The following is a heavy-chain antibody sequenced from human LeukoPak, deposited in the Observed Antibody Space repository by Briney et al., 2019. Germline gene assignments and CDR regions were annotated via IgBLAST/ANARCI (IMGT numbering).Heavy chain of an antibody. J-gene: IGHJ6*02. V-gene: IGHV3-21*04. D-gene: IGHD1-26*01. CDR2: ISGNSNYI. CDR1: GFTFNDYS. CDR3: TRDASGDTNSGPRMDV. Sequence: NPGGSLRLSCAASGFTFNDYSMNWVRQAPGKGLEWVSSISGNSNYIYYADSVKGRFTISRDNAKNSLYLHLNSLRGEDTAVYYCTRDASGDTNSGPRMDVWGQGTTVTVSS.